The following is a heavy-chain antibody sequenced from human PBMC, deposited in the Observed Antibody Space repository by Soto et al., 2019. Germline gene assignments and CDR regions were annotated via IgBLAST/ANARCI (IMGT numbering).Heavy chain of an antibody. J-gene: IGHJ6*02. CDR2: IAWNSGNT. V-gene: IGHV3-9*01. CDR3: TKDRGCGSRYYYDMDA. D-gene: IGHD2-2*01. CDR1: GFTFDEYA. Sequence: GGSLRLSCAASGFTFDEYAMHWVRQAPGKGLEWVSGIAWNSGNTVYADSVKGRFIISRDNAKKSLFLQMNSLRAEDTAFYYCTKDRGCGSRYYYDMDAWGQVTTVIVSS.